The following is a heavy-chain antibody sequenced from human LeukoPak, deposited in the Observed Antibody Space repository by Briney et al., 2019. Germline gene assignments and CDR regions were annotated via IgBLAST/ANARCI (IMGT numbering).Heavy chain of an antibody. CDR2: IYRGGTT. Sequence: GGSLRLSCAASGFSVSTSYMTWVRQAAGKGLEWVSVIYRGGTTYYADSVQGRFTISRHNSENTFYLQMSSLRTEDTAMYYCARRPNWEDAFDIWGQGTVVTVSS. CDR1: GFSVSTSY. D-gene: IGHD7-27*01. CDR3: ARRPNWEDAFDI. V-gene: IGHV3-53*04. J-gene: IGHJ3*02.